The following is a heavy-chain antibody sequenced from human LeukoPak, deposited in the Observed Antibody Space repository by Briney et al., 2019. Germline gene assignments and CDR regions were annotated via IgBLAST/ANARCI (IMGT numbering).Heavy chain of an antibody. CDR3: ARPGGTAMVPEAIDY. V-gene: IGHV5-51*01. D-gene: IGHD3-10*01. CDR1: GYSFTSYW. Sequence: GESLKISCKGSGYSFTSYWIGWVRQMPGKGLEWMGIIYPGDSDTRYSPSFQGQVTISADKSISTAYLQWSSLKASDTAMYYCARPGGTAMVPEAIDYWGQGTLVTVSS. CDR2: IYPGDSDT. J-gene: IGHJ4*02.